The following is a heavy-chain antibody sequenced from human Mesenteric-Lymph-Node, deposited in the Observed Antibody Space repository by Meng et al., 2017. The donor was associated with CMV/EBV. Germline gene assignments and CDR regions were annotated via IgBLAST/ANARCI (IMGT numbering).Heavy chain of an antibody. CDR2: ISYDGSNK. Sequence: GESLKISCAASGFTFSSYAMYWVRQAPGKGLEWVAVISYDGSNKYYADSVKGRFTISRDNSKNTLYLQMNSLRAEDTAVYYCARGIGYSYGSPPYGMDVWGQGTTVTVSS. CDR3: ARGIGYSYGSPPYGMDV. V-gene: IGHV3-30*04. J-gene: IGHJ6*02. CDR1: GFTFSSYA. D-gene: IGHD5-18*01.